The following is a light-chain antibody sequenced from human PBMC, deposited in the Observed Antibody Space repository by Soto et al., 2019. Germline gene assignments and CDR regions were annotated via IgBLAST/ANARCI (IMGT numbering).Light chain of an antibody. V-gene: IGKV3-20*01. CDR3: QQYGSSPPLT. J-gene: IGKJ4*01. Sequence: EIVLTQSPGTLSLSPGETATLSCRASQSVSSSHLAWYQQKPGQAPRLLIYGASRRATGIPDRFSGSGSGTDFPLTISKLEPEDFVVYYCQQYGSSPPLTFGGGTEVEIK. CDR1: QSVSSSH. CDR2: GAS.